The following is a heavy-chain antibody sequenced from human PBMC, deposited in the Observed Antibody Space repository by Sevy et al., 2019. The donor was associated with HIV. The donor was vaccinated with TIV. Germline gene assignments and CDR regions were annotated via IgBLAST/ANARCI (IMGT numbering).Heavy chain of an antibody. CDR1: GLTFSSDS. CDR2: ISSSSRTI. V-gene: IGHV3-48*02. J-gene: IGHJ4*02. Sequence: GGSLRLSCVVSGLTFSSDSMNWVRQAPGMGLEWLAYISSSSRTIYYADSVEGRFTISRDNDKKSVFLQMNNLRDEDSATYYCARDVDTPFVRSFDSWGQRTLVTVSS. CDR3: ARDVDTPFVRSFDS. D-gene: IGHD5-18*01.